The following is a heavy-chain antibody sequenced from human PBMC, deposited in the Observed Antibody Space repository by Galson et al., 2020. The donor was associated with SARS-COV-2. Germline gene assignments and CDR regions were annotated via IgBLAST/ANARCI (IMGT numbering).Heavy chain of an antibody. Sequence: SETLSLTCAVSGFSISSGYYWAWIRQPPGKGLEWIATTYHSGSTYFSPSLKRRVTISVDTSKNQFSLTLTSATAADTAVYYCARVALSDHYGAGRFDYWGQGTLVTVSS. CDR2: TYHSGST. D-gene: IGHD3-10*01. CDR3: ARVALSDHYGAGRFDY. CDR1: GFSISSGYY. J-gene: IGHJ4*02. V-gene: IGHV4-38-2*01.